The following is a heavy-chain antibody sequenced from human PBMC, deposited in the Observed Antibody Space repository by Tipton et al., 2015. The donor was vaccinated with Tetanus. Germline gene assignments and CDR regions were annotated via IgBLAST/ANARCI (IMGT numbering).Heavy chain of an antibody. Sequence: SLRLSCAASGFIFSSYGIHWVRQAPGKGLEWVAVSWYDGTDKYYADSVKGRFTISRDNSKNTLYLPRNSLRAEDTAVYYCAREADCSGGSCFSGDFDNWGQGTQVTVSS. V-gene: IGHV3-33*01. J-gene: IGHJ4*02. CDR1: GFIFSSYG. D-gene: IGHD2-15*01. CDR3: AREADCSGGSCFSGDFDN. CDR2: SWYDGTDK.